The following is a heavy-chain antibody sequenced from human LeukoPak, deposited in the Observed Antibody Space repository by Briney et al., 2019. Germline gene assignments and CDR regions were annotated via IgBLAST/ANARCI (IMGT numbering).Heavy chain of an antibody. Sequence: GASVRLSCNASGYSFTNYGISWVRQAPGQGLEWMGWISAYNGNPNYAQKLQGRVTMTTDTSTSTAYSEQRSLRSDDTAVYYCESDWRLLSIAREAHVGGQGTTVTVSS. J-gene: IGHJ6*02. V-gene: IGHV1-18*01. CDR2: ISAYNGNP. CDR1: GYSFTNYG. CDR3: ESDWRLLSIAREAHV. D-gene: IGHD2-15*01.